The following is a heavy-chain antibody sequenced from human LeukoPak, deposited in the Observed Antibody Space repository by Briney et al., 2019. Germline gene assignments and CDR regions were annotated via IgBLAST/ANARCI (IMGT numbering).Heavy chain of an antibody. V-gene: IGHV3-7*01. D-gene: IGHD2-21*02. CDR2: IKTDGTEK. CDR3: ARDLDTYVVLTAYDTFDI. CDR1: GFTFSNYW. Sequence: GGSLRLSCEGSGFTFSNYWMTWVRQAPGKGLEWVANIKTDGTEKHYADSVEGRFTISRDNAKNSLYLQMNSLRAEDTAVYYCARDLDTYVVLTAYDTFDIWGQGTMVTVSS. J-gene: IGHJ3*02.